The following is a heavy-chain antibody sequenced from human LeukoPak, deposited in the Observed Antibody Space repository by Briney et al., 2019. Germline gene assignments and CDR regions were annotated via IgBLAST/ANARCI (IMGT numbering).Heavy chain of an antibody. CDR1: GFTFEDYT. CDR3: ARGGKLSYYDSSGYYYVPLGAFDI. CDR2: ITWNSGTV. J-gene: IGHJ3*02. V-gene: IGHV3-9*01. Sequence: QPGRSLRLSCAASGFTFEDYTMHWVRQAPGKGLEWVSSITWNSGTVGYADSVRGRFTVSRDNAKNSLYLQMNSLRAEDTAVYYCARGGKLSYYDSSGYYYVPLGAFDIWGQGTMVTVSS. D-gene: IGHD3-22*01.